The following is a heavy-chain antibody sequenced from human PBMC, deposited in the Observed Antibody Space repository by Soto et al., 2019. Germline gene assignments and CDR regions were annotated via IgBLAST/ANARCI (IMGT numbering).Heavy chain of an antibody. CDR1: GGSFSDYS. Sequence: SETLSLTCAVYGGSFSDYSWSWIRQPPGKGLEWIGEINHSGSTNLHPSLKSRGTISVDTSKNQFSLKLSSVTAADTAVYYCGRVYSPTRSPSIYYPYLDYWGQGTVVTVSS. D-gene: IGHD3-22*01. CDR3: GRVYSPTRSPSIYYPYLDY. CDR2: INHSGST. J-gene: IGHJ4*02. V-gene: IGHV4-34*01.